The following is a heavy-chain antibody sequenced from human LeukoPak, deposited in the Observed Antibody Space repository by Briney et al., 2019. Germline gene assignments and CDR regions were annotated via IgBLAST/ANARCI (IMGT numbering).Heavy chain of an antibody. V-gene: IGHV3-9*01. J-gene: IGHJ6*03. CDR3: AKKAIAAESLRYYYYMDV. CDR2: ISWNSGSI. Sequence: PGRSLRLSCAASGFTFDDYAMHWVRQAPGKGLEWVSGISWNSGSIGYADSVKGRFTISRDNAKNSLYLQMNSLRAEDTAVYYCAKKAIAAESLRYYYYMDVWGKGTTVTVSS. CDR1: GFTFDDYA. D-gene: IGHD6-13*01.